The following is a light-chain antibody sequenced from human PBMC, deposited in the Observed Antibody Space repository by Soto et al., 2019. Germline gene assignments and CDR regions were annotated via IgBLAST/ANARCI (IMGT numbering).Light chain of an antibody. Sequence: EIVLTQSPGTLSLSPGETATLSCRASQSVSINYLAWYHQKPGQAPRLLIYGASGRATGIPDRFSGSESGTDFTLTISSLEPEDSAVYYCQQRNIWPPVTFGQGTRLEI. J-gene: IGKJ5*01. V-gene: IGKV3D-20*02. CDR3: QQRNIWPPVT. CDR1: QSVSINY. CDR2: GAS.